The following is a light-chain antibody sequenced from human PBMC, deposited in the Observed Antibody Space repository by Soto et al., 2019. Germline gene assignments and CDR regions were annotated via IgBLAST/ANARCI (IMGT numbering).Light chain of an antibody. Sequence: IVMTQSPATLSVSPGERATLSCRASQSVSSNLAWYQQVPGRAPRLLIYSASMRVTGIPVRLSGSGSGTEFTLTISTLQSEDIGVYYCQQYDNWPRAFGQGTKVDI. CDR2: SAS. CDR3: QQYDNWPRA. V-gene: IGKV3-15*01. J-gene: IGKJ1*01. CDR1: QSVSSN.